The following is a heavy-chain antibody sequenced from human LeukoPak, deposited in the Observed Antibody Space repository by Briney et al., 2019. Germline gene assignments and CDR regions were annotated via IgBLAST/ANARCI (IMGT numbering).Heavy chain of an antibody. CDR2: IIPIFGTA. J-gene: IGHJ5*02. Sequence: ASVKVSCKASGGTFSSYAISWVRQAPGQGLEWMGGIIPIFGTANYAQKFQGRVTITADKSTSTAYMELSSLRSEDTAVYYCARETYDFWSGPFDPWGQGTLVTVSS. V-gene: IGHV1-69*06. D-gene: IGHD3-3*01. CDR1: GGTFSSYA. CDR3: ARETYDFWSGPFDP.